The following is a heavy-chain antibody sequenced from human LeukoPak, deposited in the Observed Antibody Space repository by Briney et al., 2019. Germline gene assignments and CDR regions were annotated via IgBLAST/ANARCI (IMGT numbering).Heavy chain of an antibody. CDR1: GFTFVDYT. D-gene: IGHD6-19*01. J-gene: IGHJ3*01. CDR3: AKDSSPRWRVQDAFDD. Sequence: GGSLRLSCAASGFTFVDYTMYWVRQVPGKGLEWVSLISWDDGSIYYANSVKGRFTISRDNSKKSLYLQMNSLTSEDTALYYCAKDSSPRWRVQDAFDDWGQGTMVTVSS. V-gene: IGHV3-43*01. CDR2: ISWDDGSI.